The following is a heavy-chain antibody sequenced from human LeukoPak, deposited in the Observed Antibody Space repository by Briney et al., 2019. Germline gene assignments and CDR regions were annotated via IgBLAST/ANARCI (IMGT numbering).Heavy chain of an antibody. D-gene: IGHD2-15*01. CDR3: AKGRCSAGSCSTTPDY. J-gene: IGHJ4*02. V-gene: IGHV3-23*01. Sequence: GGSLRLSCGASGFTFSTYAMSWVRQAPGKGLEWVSGISNSGDTTNYAESVKGRFTISRDSSKNTVYLQMNTLRVEDTAVYYYAKGRCSAGSCSTTPDYWGQGTLVTVSS. CDR1: GFTFSTYA. CDR2: ISNSGDTT.